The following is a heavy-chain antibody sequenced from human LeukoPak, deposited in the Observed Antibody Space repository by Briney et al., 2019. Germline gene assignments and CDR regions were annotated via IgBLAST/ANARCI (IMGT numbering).Heavy chain of an antibody. CDR1: GFTFSSYA. CDR2: ISYDGSNK. D-gene: IGHD2-8*01. J-gene: IGHJ4*02. Sequence: GGSLRLSCAASGFTFSSYAMHWVRQAPGKGLEWVAVISYDGSNKYYADSVKGRFTISRDNSKNTLYLQMSSLRAEDTAVYYCARERSCPNGECFSYFDSWGQGILVTVSS. CDR3: ARERSCPNGECFSYFDS. V-gene: IGHV3-30*04.